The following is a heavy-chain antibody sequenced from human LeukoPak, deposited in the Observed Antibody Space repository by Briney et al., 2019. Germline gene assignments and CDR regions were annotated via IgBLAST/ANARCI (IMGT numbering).Heavy chain of an antibody. Sequence: GASVKVSCKASGYTFTGYFMHWVRQAPGQGLEWMGWINPNSGGASYPQKFQGRVTMTRDTSISTAYMELSRLRSDDTAVYYCAREAGDSGYYQPLDYWGQGTLVTVSS. CDR1: GYTFTGYF. D-gene: IGHD3-22*01. J-gene: IGHJ4*02. CDR2: INPNSGGA. CDR3: AREAGDSGYYQPLDY. V-gene: IGHV1-2*02.